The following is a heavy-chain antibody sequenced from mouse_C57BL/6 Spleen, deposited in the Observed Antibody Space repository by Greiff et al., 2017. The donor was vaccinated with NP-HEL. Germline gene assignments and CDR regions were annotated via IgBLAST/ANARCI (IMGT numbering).Heavy chain of an antibody. V-gene: IGHV1-22*01. D-gene: IGHD1-1*01. Sequence: EVQLQQSGPELVKPGASVKMSCKASGYTFTDYNMHWVKQSHGKSLEWIGYINPNNGGTSYNQKFKGKATLTVNKSSSTAYMELRSLTSEDSAVYYWARWEHYYGSSPYAMDYWGQGTSVTVSS. CDR3: ARWEHYYGSSPYAMDY. CDR2: INPNNGGT. CDR1: GYTFTDYN. J-gene: IGHJ4*01.